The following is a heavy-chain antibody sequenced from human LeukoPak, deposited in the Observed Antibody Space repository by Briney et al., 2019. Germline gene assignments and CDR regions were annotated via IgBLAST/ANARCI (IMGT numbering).Heavy chain of an antibody. Sequence: GGSLRLSCAASGFTFSSYGMHWVRQAPGKGLEWVAVISYDGSNKYYADSVKGRFTISRDNSKNTLYLQMNSLRAEDTAVYYCAKVPSSSWYKGIDYWGQGALVTVSS. CDR2: ISYDGSNK. J-gene: IGHJ4*02. D-gene: IGHD6-13*01. V-gene: IGHV3-30*18. CDR1: GFTFSSYG. CDR3: AKVPSSSWYKGIDY.